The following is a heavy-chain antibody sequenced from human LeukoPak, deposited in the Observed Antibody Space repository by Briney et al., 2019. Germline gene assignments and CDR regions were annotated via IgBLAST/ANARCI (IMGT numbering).Heavy chain of an antibody. CDR2: IYTSGST. J-gene: IGHJ4*02. V-gene: IGHV4-4*07. Sequence: SETLSLTCTVSGGSISSYYWSWIRQPAGKGLEWIGRIYTSGSTNYNPSLKSRVTISVDTSKKQVSLKVRSVTAADTAVYYCARHEGYYFDPWGQGTLVTVSS. CDR3: ARHEGYYFDP. CDR1: GGSISSYY.